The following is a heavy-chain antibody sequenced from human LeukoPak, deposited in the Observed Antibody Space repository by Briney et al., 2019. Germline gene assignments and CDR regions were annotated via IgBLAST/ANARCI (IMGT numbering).Heavy chain of an antibody. CDR3: ARGRTKLWNSGLDV. CDR1: GFTFDDYG. V-gene: IGHV3-7*01. Sequence: GGSLRLSCAASGFTFDDYGMHWVRQAPGKGLEWVANIKQDGSEKYYVDSVKGRFTISRDNAKNSLYLQMNSLRAEDTAVYFCARGRTKLWNSGLDVWGKGTTVTVSS. J-gene: IGHJ6*04. CDR2: IKQDGSEK. D-gene: IGHD1-7*01.